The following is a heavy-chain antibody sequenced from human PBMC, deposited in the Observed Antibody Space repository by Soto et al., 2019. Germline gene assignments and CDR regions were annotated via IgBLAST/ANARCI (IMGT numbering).Heavy chain of an antibody. V-gene: IGHV3-30*18. Sequence: QVQLVESGGGAVQPGRSLRLSCAASGFTFSSYGMHWVRQAPGKGLEWVAVISYDGSNKYYADSVKGRFTISRDNSKNTLYLQMNSLRAEDTAVYYCAKDEVGIGYCSGGSCPPSGYYYYMDVWGKGTTVTVSS. J-gene: IGHJ6*03. D-gene: IGHD2-15*01. CDR2: ISYDGSNK. CDR1: GFTFSSYG. CDR3: AKDEVGIGYCSGGSCPPSGYYYYMDV.